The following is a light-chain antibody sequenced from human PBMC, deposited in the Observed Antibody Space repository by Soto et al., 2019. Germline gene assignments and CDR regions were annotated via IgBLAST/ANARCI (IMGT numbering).Light chain of an antibody. CDR1: QSVSSSY. J-gene: IGKJ5*01. Sequence: VLTQTAGTLSLSPVEISTLSCRAIQSVSSSYLAWYQQKPGQAPRLLIYDASNRATGIPARFSGSGSGTDFTLTISSLEPEEFAAYYCQQRSNGRPDTFGQGTRVEI. V-gene: IGKV3D-20*02. CDR3: QQRSNGRPDT. CDR2: DAS.